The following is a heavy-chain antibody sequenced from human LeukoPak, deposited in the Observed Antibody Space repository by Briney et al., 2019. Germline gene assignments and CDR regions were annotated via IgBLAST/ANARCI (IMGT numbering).Heavy chain of an antibody. D-gene: IGHD6-19*01. V-gene: IGHV3-7*01. Sequence: GGSLRLSCAVSGFRFSNYWMTWVRQAPGKGLEWVANIKHDGSGPSYLDSVKGRFTISSDNARNLLSLQMSSLRAEDTAVYCCARAREITVSGTDYFDYWGQGTLVTVSS. CDR2: IKHDGSGP. CDR1: GFRFSNYW. CDR3: ARAREITVSGTDYFDY. J-gene: IGHJ4*02.